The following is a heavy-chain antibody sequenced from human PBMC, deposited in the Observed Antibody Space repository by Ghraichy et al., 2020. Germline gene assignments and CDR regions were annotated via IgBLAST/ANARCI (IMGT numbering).Heavy chain of an antibody. D-gene: IGHD2-2*01. CDR1: GFPFSSYA. J-gene: IGHJ6*02. V-gene: IGHV3-23*01. CDR3: AKILVEDLLHYWYGMDV. CDR2: ISGSGADT. Sequence: GGSLRLSCAASGFPFSSYAMNWVRQAPGKGLESISSISGSGADTYYPDSVKGRFTIFRDNSKNTLYLQMNSLRAEDTAVYYCAKILVEDLLHYWYGMDVWGQGTTVTVSS.